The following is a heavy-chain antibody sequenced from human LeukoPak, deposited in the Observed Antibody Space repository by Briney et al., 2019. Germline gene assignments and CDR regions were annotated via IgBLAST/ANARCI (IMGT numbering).Heavy chain of an antibody. D-gene: IGHD3-22*01. V-gene: IGHV3-7*02. CDR2: IKEDGSDK. J-gene: IGHJ4*02. Sequence: GGSLRLSCAVSGFTFSNYWMSWVRQAPGKGLEWVANIKEDGSDKYYVDSVKGRFTISRDNAKNSLYLQMNSLRAEDTAVYYCARAPTHYDSSGYYLQDYWGQGTLVTVSS. CDR3: ARAPTHYDSSGYYLQDY. CDR1: GFTFSNYW.